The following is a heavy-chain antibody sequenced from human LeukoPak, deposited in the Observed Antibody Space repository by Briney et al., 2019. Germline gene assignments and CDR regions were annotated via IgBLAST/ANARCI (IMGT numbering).Heavy chain of an antibody. V-gene: IGHV1-2*02. CDR2: INPNSGGT. Sequence: ASVKVSCKASGYTFTGYYMHWVRQAPGQGLEWMGWINPNSGGTNYAQKFQGRVTMTRDTSISTAYMELSRLRSDDTAVYYCARPIRRFGANWFDPWGQGTLVTVSS. CDR3: ARPIRRFGANWFDP. J-gene: IGHJ5*02. D-gene: IGHD3-10*01. CDR1: GYTFTGYY.